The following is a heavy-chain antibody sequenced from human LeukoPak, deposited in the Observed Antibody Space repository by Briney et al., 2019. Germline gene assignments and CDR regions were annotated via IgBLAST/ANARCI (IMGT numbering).Heavy chain of an antibody. V-gene: IGHV3-48*04. CDR3: ARGDYGGNSDY. Sequence: PGGSLRLSCAASGFTFSSYGMNWVRQAPGKGLEWVSYISSSSSTIYYADSVKGRFTISRDNAKNSLNLQMNSLRAEDTAVYYCARGDYGGNSDYWGQGTLVTVSS. D-gene: IGHD4-23*01. CDR2: ISSSSSTI. J-gene: IGHJ4*02. CDR1: GFTFSSYG.